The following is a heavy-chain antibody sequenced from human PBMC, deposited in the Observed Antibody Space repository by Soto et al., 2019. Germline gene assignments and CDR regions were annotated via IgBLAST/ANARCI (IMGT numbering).Heavy chain of an antibody. D-gene: IGHD1-20*01. Sequence: QLQLQESGPGLVKPSETLSLTCTVSGGSISSSSYYWGWIRQPPGKGLEWIGSIYYSGSTYYNPSLKSRVTISVDTSKNQFSLKLSSVTAADTAVYYCASQGGDNWNDKDYWGQGTLVTVSS. J-gene: IGHJ4*02. CDR1: GGSISSSSYY. CDR2: IYYSGST. V-gene: IGHV4-39*01. CDR3: ASQGGDNWNDKDY.